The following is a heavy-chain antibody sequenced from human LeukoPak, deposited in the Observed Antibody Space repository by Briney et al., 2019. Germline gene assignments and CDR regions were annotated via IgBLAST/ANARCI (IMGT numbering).Heavy chain of an antibody. J-gene: IGHJ2*01. Sequence: GGSLRLSCAASGFTFSSYGMHWVRQAPGKGLEWVAVISYDGSNKYYADSVKGRFTISRDNSKNTLYLQMNSLRAEDTAEYYCAKGTYYYGSTESTGSWYFDLWGRGTLVTVSS. D-gene: IGHD3-10*01. CDR2: ISYDGSNK. CDR3: AKGTYYYGSTESTGSWYFDL. CDR1: GFTFSSYG. V-gene: IGHV3-30*18.